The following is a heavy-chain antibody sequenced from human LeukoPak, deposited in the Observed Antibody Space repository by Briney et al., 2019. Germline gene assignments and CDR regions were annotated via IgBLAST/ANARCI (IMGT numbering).Heavy chain of an antibody. Sequence: GASVKVSCKASGYTFTGYYMHWVRQAPGQGLEWMGWINPNSGGTNCAQKFQGRVTMTRDTSISTAYMELSRLRSDDTAVYYCARAVAVTMVQGVKYWGQGTLVTVSS. CDR2: INPNSGGT. CDR1: GYTFTGYY. V-gene: IGHV1-2*02. D-gene: IGHD3-10*01. CDR3: ARAVAVTMVQGVKY. J-gene: IGHJ4*02.